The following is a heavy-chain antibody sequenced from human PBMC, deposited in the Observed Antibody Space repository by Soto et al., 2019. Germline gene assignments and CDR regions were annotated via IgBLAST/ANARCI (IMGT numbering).Heavy chain of an antibody. CDR2: ISAYNGNT. V-gene: IGHV1-18*01. Sequence: GPSVKVSCKASGYTFTSYGISWVRQAPGQGLEWMGWISAYNGNTKYAQKLQGRVTTTTDTSTSTAYMELRSLRSDDTAVYYCARDLGGSYYAPVDYWGQGTLVTVSS. CDR1: GYTFTSYG. J-gene: IGHJ4*02. D-gene: IGHD1-26*01. CDR3: ARDLGGSYYAPVDY.